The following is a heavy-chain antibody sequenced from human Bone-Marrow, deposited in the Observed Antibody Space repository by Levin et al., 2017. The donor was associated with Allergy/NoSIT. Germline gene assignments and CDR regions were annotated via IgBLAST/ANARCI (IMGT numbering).Heavy chain of an antibody. J-gene: IGHJ4*02. CDR2: ISGSGGST. D-gene: IGHD2-15*01. CDR3: AKGDSYCSGGSCYSVDYFDY. CDR1: GFTFSSYA. Sequence: GESLKISCAASGFTFSSYAMSWVRQAPGKGLEWVSAISGSGGSTYYADSVKGRFTISRDNSKNTLYLQMNSLRAEDTAVYYCAKGDSYCSGGSCYSVDYFDYWGQGTLVTVSS. V-gene: IGHV3-23*01.